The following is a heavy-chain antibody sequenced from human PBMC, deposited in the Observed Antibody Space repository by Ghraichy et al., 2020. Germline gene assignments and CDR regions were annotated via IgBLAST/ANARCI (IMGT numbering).Heavy chain of an antibody. V-gene: IGHV4-34*01. D-gene: IGHD2-15*01. CDR3: ARMLRKAPRDY. J-gene: IGHJ4*02. Sequence: SETLSLTCAVYGGSFSGYYWSWIRQPPGKGLEWIGEINHSGSTNYNPSLKSRITISVDTSKNQFSLKLSSVTAADTAVYYCARMLRKAPRDYWGQGTLVTVSS. CDR2: INHSGST. CDR1: GGSFSGYY.